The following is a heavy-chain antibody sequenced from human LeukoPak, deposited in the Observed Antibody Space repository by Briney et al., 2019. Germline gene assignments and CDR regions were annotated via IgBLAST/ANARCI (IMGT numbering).Heavy chain of an antibody. CDR2: ISAYNGNT. CDR1: GYTFTSYG. Sequence: GASVKISCKASGYTFTSYGISWVRQAPGQGLEWMGWISAYNGNTNYAQKLQGRVTMTTDTSTSTAYMELRSLGSDDTAVYYCARDQDCSSTSCYTYYFDYWGQGTLVTVSS. CDR3: ARDQDCSSTSCYTYYFDY. V-gene: IGHV1-18*01. D-gene: IGHD2-2*01. J-gene: IGHJ4*02.